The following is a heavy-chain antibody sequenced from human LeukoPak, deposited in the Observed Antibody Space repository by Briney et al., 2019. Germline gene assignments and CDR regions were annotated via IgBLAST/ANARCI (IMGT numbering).Heavy chain of an antibody. CDR2: ISAYNGNT. Sequence: ASVKVSCKASGYTFTSYGISWVRQAPGQGLEWMGWISAYNGNTNYAQKLQGRVTITTDTSTSTAYMELRSLRSDDTAVYYCARQKSYGDYDAGIFDYWGQGTLVTVSS. D-gene: IGHD4-17*01. CDR3: ARQKSYGDYDAGIFDY. J-gene: IGHJ4*02. CDR1: GYTFTSYG. V-gene: IGHV1-18*01.